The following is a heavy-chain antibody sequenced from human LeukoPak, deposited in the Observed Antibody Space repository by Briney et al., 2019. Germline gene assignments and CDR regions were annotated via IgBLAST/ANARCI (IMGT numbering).Heavy chain of an antibody. Sequence: GRSLRLFCAASGFTFSTYAIHWVRQNPGKGLEWVAIISYDGSTTYYADSVKGRFTISRDNSKNTLYLQMNSLRPEDTAVYYCARAVARYGANDYWGQGTLVTVSS. CDR1: GFTFSTYA. J-gene: IGHJ4*02. V-gene: IGHV3-30*04. CDR3: ARAVARYGANDY. CDR2: ISYDGSTT. D-gene: IGHD4/OR15-4a*01.